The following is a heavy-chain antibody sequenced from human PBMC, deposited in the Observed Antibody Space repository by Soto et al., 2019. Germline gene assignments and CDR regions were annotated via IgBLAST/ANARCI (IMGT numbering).Heavy chain of an antibody. CDR1: GFTFSSYD. V-gene: IGHV3-13*01. J-gene: IGHJ6*02. CDR2: IGTAGDT. CDR3: AREVGSSSSGHGMDV. Sequence: GGSLRLSCAASGFTFSSYDMHWVRQATGKGLEWVSAIGTAGDTYYPGSVKGRFTISRENAKNSLYLQMNSLRAEDTAVYYCAREVGSSSSGHGMDVWGQGTTVTVSS. D-gene: IGHD6-6*01.